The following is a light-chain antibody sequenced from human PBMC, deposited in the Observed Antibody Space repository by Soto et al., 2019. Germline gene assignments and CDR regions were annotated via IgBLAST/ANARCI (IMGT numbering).Light chain of an antibody. CDR1: QSVSSNH. CDR3: QQYSSSRT. J-gene: IGKJ1*01. V-gene: IGKV3-20*01. CDR2: GGS. Sequence: DIVLTQSPGTLSLSPGERVTLYCRASQSVSSNHFAWYQQKPGQAPGXLIYGGSSRATGIPVRFSGSGSETDFTLTITRLEPEDFAMYYCQQYSSSRTFGQGTQVDIK.